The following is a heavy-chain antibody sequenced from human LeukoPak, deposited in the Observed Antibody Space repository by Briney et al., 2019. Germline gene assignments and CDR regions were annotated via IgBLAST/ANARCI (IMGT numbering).Heavy chain of an antibody. CDR1: GGSFSGYY. CDR3: AREGVKYCSSTSCNWFDP. CDR2: INHSGST. D-gene: IGHD2-2*01. Sequence: PSETLSLTCAVYGGSFSGYYWSWIRQPPGKGLEWIGEINHSGSTNYNPSLKSRVTISVDTSKNQFSLKLSSVTAADTAVYYCAREGVKYCSSTSCNWFDPWGQGTLVTVSS. J-gene: IGHJ5*02. V-gene: IGHV4-34*01.